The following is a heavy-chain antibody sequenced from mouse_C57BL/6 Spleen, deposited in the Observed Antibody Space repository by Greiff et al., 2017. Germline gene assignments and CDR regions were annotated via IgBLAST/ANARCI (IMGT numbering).Heavy chain of an antibody. D-gene: IGHD1-1*01. CDR3: ARATTVVAGGMDY. CDR1: GFTFSDYG. V-gene: IGHV5-17*01. Sequence: EVQRVESGGGLVKPGGSLKLSCAASGFTFSDYGMHWVRQAPEKGLEWVAYISSGSSTIYYADTVKGRFTISRDNAKNTLFLQMTSLRSEDTAMYYCARATTVVAGGMDYWGQGTSVTVSS. J-gene: IGHJ4*01. CDR2: ISSGSSTI.